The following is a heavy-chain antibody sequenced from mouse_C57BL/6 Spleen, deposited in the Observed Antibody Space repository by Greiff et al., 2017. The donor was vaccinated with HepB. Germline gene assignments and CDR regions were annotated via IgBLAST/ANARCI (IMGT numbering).Heavy chain of an antibody. D-gene: IGHD1-1*01. V-gene: IGHV1-64*01. CDR1: GYTFTSYW. CDR2: IHPNSGST. Sequence: QVQLQQPGAELVKPGASVKLSCKASGYTFTSYWMHWVKQRPGQGLEWIGMIHPNSGSTNYNEKFKSKATLTVDKSSSTAYMQLSSLTSEDSAVYYCARYPPYYYGLDYWGQGTTLTVSS. CDR3: ARYPPYYYGLDY. J-gene: IGHJ2*01.